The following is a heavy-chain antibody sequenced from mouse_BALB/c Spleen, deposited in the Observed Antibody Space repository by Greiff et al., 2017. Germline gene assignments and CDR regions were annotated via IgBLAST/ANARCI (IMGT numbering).Heavy chain of an antibody. Sequence: VQLKESGPELVKPGASVKIPCKASGYTFTDYNMDWVKQSHGKSLEWIGDINPNNGGTIYNQKFKGKATLTVDKSSSTAYMELRSLTSEDTAVYYCARRDYRYDGFAYWGQGTLVTVSA. V-gene: IGHV1-18*01. J-gene: IGHJ3*01. CDR3: ARRDYRYDGFAY. CDR1: GYTFTDYN. D-gene: IGHD2-14*01. CDR2: INPNNGGT.